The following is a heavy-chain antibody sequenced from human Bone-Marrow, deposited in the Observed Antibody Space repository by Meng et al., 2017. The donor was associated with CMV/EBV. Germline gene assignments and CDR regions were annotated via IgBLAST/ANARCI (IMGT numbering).Heavy chain of an antibody. CDR2: ISAAGDT. V-gene: IGHV3-13*01. CDR1: GFTFSYYD. J-gene: IGHJ6*02. CDR3: ARVAIRSGFGMDV. D-gene: IGHD3-3*01. Sequence: GESLKISCAASGFTFSYYDMHLVRQATGKGLELVSGISAAGDTYYPASVKGRFSISRENAMNSFYLQMNSLRAGETAVYYCARVAIRSGFGMDVWGLGTTVTVSS.